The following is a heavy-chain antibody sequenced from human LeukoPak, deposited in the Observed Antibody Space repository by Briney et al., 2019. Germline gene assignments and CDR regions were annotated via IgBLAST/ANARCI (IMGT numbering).Heavy chain of an antibody. CDR3: AKLRLRSGTYFDY. J-gene: IGHJ4*02. V-gene: IGHV3-53*01. CDR1: GFTVSSNY. D-gene: IGHD5-12*01. CDR2: IYSGGST. Sequence: GGSLRLSCAASGFTVSSNYMSWVRQAPGKGLEWVSVIYSGGSTYYADSVKGRFTISRDNSKNTLYLQMNSLRAEDTAVYYCAKLRLRSGTYFDYWGQGTLVTVSS.